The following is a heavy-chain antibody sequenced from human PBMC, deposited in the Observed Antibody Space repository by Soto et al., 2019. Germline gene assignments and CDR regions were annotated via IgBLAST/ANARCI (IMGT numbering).Heavy chain of an antibody. CDR3: ASDFINSSRSPVPPFNWFDP. CDR2: IYYSGST. D-gene: IGHD6-6*01. Sequence: QVRLQESGPGLVKPSETLSLICTVSGGSIVSDGSCWSWIRHLPGKGLEWIGYIYYSGSTYYSPSLNSRVIISADPSKNQFSLRLSSVTAADTALYYCASDFINSSRSPVPPFNWFDPWGQGTLVTVSS. CDR1: GGSIVSDGSC. V-gene: IGHV4-31*03. J-gene: IGHJ5*02.